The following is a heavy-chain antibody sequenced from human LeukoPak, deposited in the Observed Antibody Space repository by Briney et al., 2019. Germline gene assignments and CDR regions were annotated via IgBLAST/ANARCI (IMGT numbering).Heavy chain of an antibody. J-gene: IGHJ5*02. CDR3: ARGVHEISIFGVIIRAPRPDWFEP. V-gene: IGHV4-59*12. D-gene: IGHD3-3*01. CDR1: DGSISSYY. CDR2: IYDSGST. Sequence: SETLSLTCSVSDGSISSYYWTWIRQPPGKGLEWIGYIYDSGSTNYNPSLESRVTMSLDTSKKQFSLQLSSVTAADTAIYYCARGVHEISIFGVIIRAPRPDWFEPWGQGTLVTVSS.